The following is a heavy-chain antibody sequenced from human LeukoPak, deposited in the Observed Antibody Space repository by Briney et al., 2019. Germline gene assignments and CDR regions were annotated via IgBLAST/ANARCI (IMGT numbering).Heavy chain of an antibody. CDR1: GFSLSRSW. J-gene: IGHJ4*02. CDR2: IGKDGSGN. V-gene: IGHV3-7*01. CDR3: ARDLDYYATDY. D-gene: IGHD3/OR15-3a*01. Sequence: GGSLRLSCAASGFSLSRSWMSWVRQAPGQGLEWVANIGKDGSGNHYADSVKGRFTISRDNAKNSLYLQMNSLRADDTAVYYCARDLDYYATDYWGQGTLVTVSS.